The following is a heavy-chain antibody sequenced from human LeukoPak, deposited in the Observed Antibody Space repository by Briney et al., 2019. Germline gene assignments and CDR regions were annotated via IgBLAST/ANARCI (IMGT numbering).Heavy chain of an antibody. J-gene: IGHJ4*02. CDR1: GFTFSTYA. CDR3: ARDSSLGGG. D-gene: IGHD3-16*01. V-gene: IGHV3-30-3*01. Sequence: PGRSLRLSCAASGFTFSTYAMRWVRQAPGKGLEWVAVISYDGNNKYYADSVKGRFTISRDNSKNTLYLQMNSLRVEDTAVYYCARDSSLGGGWGQGTLVTVSS. CDR2: ISYDGNNK.